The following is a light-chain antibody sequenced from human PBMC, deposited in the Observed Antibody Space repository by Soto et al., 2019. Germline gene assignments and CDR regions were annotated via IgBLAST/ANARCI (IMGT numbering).Light chain of an antibody. CDR1: SDEVCGYNY. Sequence: FALSLPRPLTRAPGQALSICDTRTSDEVCGYNYASWCQHNPGKDPKIVILDVNSRPSAVPHRFSGSKSDNTASPTISGLQAEEEADYDCCSYAGRYIYVVGSGPKGTVL. CDR3: CSYAGRYIYV. CDR2: DVN. V-gene: IGLV2-11*01. J-gene: IGLJ1*01.